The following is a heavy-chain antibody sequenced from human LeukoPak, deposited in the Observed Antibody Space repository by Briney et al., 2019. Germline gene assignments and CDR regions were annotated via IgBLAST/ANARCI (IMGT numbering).Heavy chain of an antibody. CDR3: ARLVPIVVVPAADNWFDP. D-gene: IGHD2-2*01. J-gene: IGHJ5*02. CDR2: IYPGDSDT. CDR1: GYSFTSYW. Sequence: GGSLRLSCKGSGYSFTSYWIGWVRQMPGKGLEWMGIIYPGDSDTRYSPSFQGQVTIPADKSISTAYLQWSSLEASDTAMYYCARLVPIVVVPAADNWFDPWGQGTLVTVSS. V-gene: IGHV5-51*01.